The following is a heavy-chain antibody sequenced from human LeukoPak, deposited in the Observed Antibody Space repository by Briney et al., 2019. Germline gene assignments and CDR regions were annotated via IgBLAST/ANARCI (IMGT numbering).Heavy chain of an antibody. CDR2: IIPILGIA. V-gene: IGHV1-69*04. CDR3: ARESMAYCGCDCYRDFDY. J-gene: IGHJ4*02. Sequence: GASVKVSCKASGGTFSSYAISWVRQAPGQGLEWMGRIIPILGIANYAQKFQGRVTITADKSTSTAYMELISLRSEDTAVYYCARESMAYCGCDCYRDFDYWGQGTLVTVSS. D-gene: IGHD2-21*01. CDR1: GGTFSSYA.